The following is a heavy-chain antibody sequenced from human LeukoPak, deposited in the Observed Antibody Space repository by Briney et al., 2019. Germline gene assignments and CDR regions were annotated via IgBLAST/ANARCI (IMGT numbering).Heavy chain of an antibody. D-gene: IGHD5-12*01. CDR3: ARGRAVATITGGDDY. CDR1: GYTFTSYG. V-gene: IGHV1-69*13. J-gene: IGHJ4*02. Sequence: GASVKVSCKASGYTFTSYGISWVRQAPGQGLEWMGGIIPIFGTANYAQKFQGRVTITADESTSTAYMELSSLRSEDTAVYYCARGRAVATITGGDDYWGQGTLVTASS. CDR2: IIPIFGTA.